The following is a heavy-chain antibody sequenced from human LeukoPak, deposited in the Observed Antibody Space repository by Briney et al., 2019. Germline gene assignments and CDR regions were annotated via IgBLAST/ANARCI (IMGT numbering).Heavy chain of an antibody. CDR1: GFTFSSYA. D-gene: IGHD3-10*01. CDR2: ISGSGGST. CDR3: AKRFGESYGHFDY. J-gene: IGHJ4*02. V-gene: IGHV3-23*01. Sequence: PGGSLRLSCAASGFTFSSYAMYWVRQAPGKGLEWVSGISGSGGSTYYADSVKGRFTISRDNSKNTLYLQMNSLRAEDTAVYYCAKRFGESYGHFDYWGQGTLVTVSS.